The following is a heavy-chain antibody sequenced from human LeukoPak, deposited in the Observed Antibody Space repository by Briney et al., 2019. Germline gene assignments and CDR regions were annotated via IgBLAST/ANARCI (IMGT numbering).Heavy chain of an antibody. J-gene: IGHJ4*02. CDR3: AKGTLDHSGCAYFDY. Sequence: GGSLRLSCAASGFTFDDYAMHWVRQAPGKGLEWVSGISWNSGSIGYADSVEGRFTISRDNAKNSLYLQMNSLRAEDMALYYCAKGTLDHSGCAYFDYWGQGTLVTVSS. CDR2: ISWNSGSI. CDR1: GFTFDDYA. D-gene: IGHD5-12*01. V-gene: IGHV3-9*03.